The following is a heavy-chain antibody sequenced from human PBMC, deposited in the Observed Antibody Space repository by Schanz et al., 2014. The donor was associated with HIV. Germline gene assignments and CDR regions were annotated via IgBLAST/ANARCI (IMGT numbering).Heavy chain of an antibody. CDR1: GFSFSIFG. CDR2: IGYDGNNK. Sequence: QVQLVESGGGVVQPGTSLRLSCAASGFSFSIFGMHWVRQAPGKGLEWVPIIGYDGNNKYYADSVKGRFAISRDNAMNSLFLQMNSLRAEDTAIYYCAREGVTGYIDFWGQGTLVTVSS. CDR3: AREGVTGYIDF. J-gene: IGHJ4*02. V-gene: IGHV3-33*01. D-gene: IGHD6-13*01.